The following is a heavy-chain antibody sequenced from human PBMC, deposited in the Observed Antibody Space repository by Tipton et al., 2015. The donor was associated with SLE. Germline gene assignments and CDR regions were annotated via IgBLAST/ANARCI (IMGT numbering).Heavy chain of an antibody. CDR1: GYSISSDHF. Sequence: LRLSCSVSGYSISSDHFWAWIRQPPGKGLEWIGSFSHSDTSSYNPSVQSRVTVSVDTSRNQFSLKLSSVTAADTAVYYCAREKGDAYPNLVAFDIWGQGTMVTVSS. D-gene: IGHD3-16*01. V-gene: IGHV4-38-2*02. CDR3: AREKGDAYPNLVAFDI. CDR2: FSHSDTS. J-gene: IGHJ3*02.